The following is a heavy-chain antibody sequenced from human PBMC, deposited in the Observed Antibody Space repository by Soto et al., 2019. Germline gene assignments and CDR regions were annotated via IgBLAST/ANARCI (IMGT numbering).Heavy chain of an antibody. CDR3: AREIMAADHFDY. CDR1: GGSIRSGDYY. J-gene: IGHJ4*02. V-gene: IGHV4-30-4*01. CDR2: VHYSGNT. D-gene: IGHD6-13*01. Sequence: QIQLHESGPGLVKPSQTLSLTCTVSGGSIRSGDYYLSWIRQTPERGLEWCGYVHYSGNTFYNPSLKSRATISLDTSRHQFSLNLSSVTAADSAVYYCAREIMAADHFDYWGQGALVTVSS.